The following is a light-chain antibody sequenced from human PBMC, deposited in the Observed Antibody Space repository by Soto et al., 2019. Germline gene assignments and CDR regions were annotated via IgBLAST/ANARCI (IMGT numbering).Light chain of an antibody. CDR3: SSYTTSTTLSAV. J-gene: IGLJ2*01. CDR1: SSDVGGYNY. CDR2: GVT. V-gene: IGLV2-14*01. Sequence: QSALTQPASVSGSPGQSITISCTGTSSDVGGYNYVSWYQQHPGKAPKLMFYGVTNRPSGVSNRFSGSKSGNTASLTISGLQAEDEADYYCSSYTTSTTLSAVFGGGTKLTVL.